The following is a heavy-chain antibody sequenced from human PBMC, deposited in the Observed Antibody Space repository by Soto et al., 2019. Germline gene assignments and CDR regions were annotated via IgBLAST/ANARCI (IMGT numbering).Heavy chain of an antibody. J-gene: IGHJ4*02. V-gene: IGHV4-31*03. D-gene: IGHD3-3*01. CDR1: GGSISSGNYY. CDR2: MYYREST. Sequence: SETLSLTCTVSGGSISSGNYYWTWIRQHPGKGLEWVGYMYYRESTYYNPSLKSRVTISIDTSKNQFSLKLRSVTAADTAVYYCARASSHDFWSGYRLDLWGQGTLVTVSS. CDR3: ARASSHDFWSGYRLDL.